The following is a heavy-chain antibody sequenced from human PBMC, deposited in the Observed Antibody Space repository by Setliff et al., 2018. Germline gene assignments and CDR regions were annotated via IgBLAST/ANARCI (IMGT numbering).Heavy chain of an antibody. Sequence: SETLSLTCSVYGESFSNNYWSWIRQSPGKGLEWIGESDHGGNTTIHPSLKSRLTMSVDTSKNQFSLKLTSVTAADTAMYYCARGRYDDDSSGLYRGGGYYFDSWGQGILVTVSS. J-gene: IGHJ4*02. CDR1: GESFSNNY. V-gene: IGHV4-34*01. CDR3: ARGRYDDDSSGLYRGGGYYFDS. CDR2: SDHGGNT. D-gene: IGHD3-22*01.